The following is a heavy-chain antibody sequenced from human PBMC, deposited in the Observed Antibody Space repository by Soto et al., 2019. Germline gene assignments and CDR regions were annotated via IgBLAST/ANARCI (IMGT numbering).Heavy chain of an antibody. CDR1: GGSFSGYY. CDR3: ARAVQPDYYYYGMDV. D-gene: IGHD5-18*01. V-gene: IGHV4-34*01. CDR2: INHSGST. J-gene: IGHJ6*02. Sequence: QVQLQQWGAGLLKPSETLSLTCAVYGGSFSGYYWSWIRQPPGKGLEWIGEINHSGSTNYNPSLKTRFTISVDASKNQFSLKLSSVTAADTAVYYCARAVQPDYYYYGMDVWGQGTTVTVSS.